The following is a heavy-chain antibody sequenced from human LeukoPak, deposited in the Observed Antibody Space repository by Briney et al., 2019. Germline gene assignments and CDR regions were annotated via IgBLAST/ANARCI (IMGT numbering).Heavy chain of an antibody. D-gene: IGHD3-16*01. Sequence: SETLSLTCAVSGYSITSGFSWGWIRQPPGKGLEWIGTISHSGTTDYKSTLESRLTISMDTSNNLFSLRLTSVTAADTAVYYCAREGAVPGIDPWGQGTLVCVSS. V-gene: IGHV4-38-2*02. CDR1: GYSITSGFS. J-gene: IGHJ5*02. CDR3: AREGAVPGIDP. CDR2: ISHSGTT.